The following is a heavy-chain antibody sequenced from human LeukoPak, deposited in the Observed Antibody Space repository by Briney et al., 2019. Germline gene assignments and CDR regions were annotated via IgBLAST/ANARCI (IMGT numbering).Heavy chain of an antibody. CDR2: IIPILGIA. CDR1: GGTFSRYA. CDR3: ARDSNAEYYYDSSDY. D-gene: IGHD3-22*01. J-gene: IGHJ4*02. Sequence: SVTVSCKASGGTFSRYAFSWVRQAPGQGLEWMGRIIPILGIADYAQKFQDRVTITADESTSTAYMEVSSLRSEDTAVYYCARDSNAEYYYDSSDYWGQGTLVTVSS. V-gene: IGHV1-69*04.